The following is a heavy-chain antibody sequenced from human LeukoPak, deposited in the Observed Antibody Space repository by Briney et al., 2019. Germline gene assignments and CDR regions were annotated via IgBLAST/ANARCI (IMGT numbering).Heavy chain of an antibody. CDR2: ISWNSGSI. CDR1: GFTFDDYA. J-gene: IGHJ5*02. D-gene: IGHD5-12*01. CDR3: ASPDSGT. Sequence: RSGGSLRLSCAASGFTFDDYAMHWVRQAPGKGVEWVSGISWNSGSIVYADSVKGRFTISRDNAKNSLYLQMNSLRGEDTALYYCASPDSGTWGQGTLVTVSS. V-gene: IGHV3-9*01.